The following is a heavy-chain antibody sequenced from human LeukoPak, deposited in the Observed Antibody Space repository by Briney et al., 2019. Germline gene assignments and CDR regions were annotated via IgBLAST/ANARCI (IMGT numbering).Heavy chain of an antibody. D-gene: IGHD3-10*01. CDR1: GYTFTDYY. V-gene: IGHV1-2*02. J-gene: IGHJ6*03. Sequence: ASVKVSCKASGYTFTDYYMHWVRQAPGHGLEWMGWINPRNGDTHSAQKFQGRVSMTGDTSITTAYMELSSLTSDDTAVYYCATGAQYGLWGVPYFYYMHVWGTGTTVTVSS. CDR2: INPRNGDT. CDR3: ATGAQYGLWGVPYFYYMHV.